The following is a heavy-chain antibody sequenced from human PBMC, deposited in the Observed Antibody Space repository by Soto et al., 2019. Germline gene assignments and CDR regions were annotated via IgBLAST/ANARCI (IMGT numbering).Heavy chain of an antibody. J-gene: IGHJ4*02. V-gene: IGHV2-70*11. CDR3: ARISLSSSWYRRYYFDY. CDR1: GFSLSTSGMC. CDR2: IDWDDDK. D-gene: IGHD6-13*01. Sequence: KSGPTLVNPTQTLTLTCTFSGFSLSTSGMCVSWIRQPPGKALEWLARIDWDDDKYYSTSLKTRLTISKDTSKNQVVLTMTNMDPVDTATYYCARISLSSSWYRRYYFDYWGQGTLVTVSS.